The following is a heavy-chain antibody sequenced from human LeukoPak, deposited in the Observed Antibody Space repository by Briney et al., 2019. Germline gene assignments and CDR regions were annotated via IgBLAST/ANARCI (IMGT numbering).Heavy chain of an antibody. CDR3: ARNRGWQTFDF. CDR2: INEDGSQT. J-gene: IGHJ4*02. Sequence: GGSLRLSCAASGFTFINYWMDWVRQAPGKALEWVANINEDGSQTNYVDSVKGRFTISRDNAKNSLYLQMTSLGAEDTALYYCARNRGWQTFDFWGQGTLVTVSS. V-gene: IGHV3-7*01. CDR1: GFTFINYW.